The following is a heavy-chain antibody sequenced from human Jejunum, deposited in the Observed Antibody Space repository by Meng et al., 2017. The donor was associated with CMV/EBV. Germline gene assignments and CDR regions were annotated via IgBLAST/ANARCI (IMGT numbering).Heavy chain of an antibody. Sequence: YAMHWVRQAPGKGPEWVSSVSWNSGTIGYADSVKGRFTIFRDNAKNSLFLQMNSLRVEDTALYYCAKDLYLGHCTSTTCYNGIDSWGQGTLVTVSS. J-gene: IGHJ4*02. CDR3: AKDLYLGHCTSTTCYNGIDS. D-gene: IGHD2-2*02. CDR2: VSWNSGTI. V-gene: IGHV3-9*01. CDR1: YA.